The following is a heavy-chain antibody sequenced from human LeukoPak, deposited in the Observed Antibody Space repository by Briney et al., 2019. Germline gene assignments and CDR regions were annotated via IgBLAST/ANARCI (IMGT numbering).Heavy chain of an antibody. V-gene: IGHV3-23*01. Sequence: GGSLRVSCAPSRATFCGSAIYSVCATLRERVGWVSGIFGSGGSAHYADSLKGRFTIARDNSKNTVYLQMNSLRAEDTAVYYCAKTTTGYSSGRYPGWPVDYWGQGTLVSVPS. CDR3: AKTTTGYSSGRYPGWPVDY. J-gene: IGHJ4*02. D-gene: IGHD6-19*01. CDR1: RATFCGSA. CDR2: IFGSGGSA.